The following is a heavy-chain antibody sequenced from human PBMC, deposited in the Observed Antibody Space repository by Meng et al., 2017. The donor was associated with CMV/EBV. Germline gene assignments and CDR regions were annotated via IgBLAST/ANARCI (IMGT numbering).Heavy chain of an antibody. D-gene: IGHD5-12*01. CDR2: IKSKTDGGTT. V-gene: IGHV3-15*01. CDR1: GFTFSNAW. Sequence: GESLKISCAASGFTFSNAWMSWVRQAPGKGLEWVGRIKSKTDGGTTDYAAPVKGRFTISRDDSKNKLYLQMNSLKTEDTAVYYCTTEQIYGSNYWGQGTLVTVSS. J-gene: IGHJ4*02. CDR3: TTEQIYGSNY.